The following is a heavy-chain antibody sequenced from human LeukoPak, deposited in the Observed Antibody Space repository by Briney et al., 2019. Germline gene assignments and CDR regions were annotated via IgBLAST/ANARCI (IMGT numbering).Heavy chain of an antibody. Sequence: GGSLRLFCAASGFTFRTYGMHWVRQAPGKGLEWVAFIRNDGTKYYADSVKGRFTISRDNSKNTLYLQMNSLRAEDTAVYYCAKTGSSSWGYFDYWGQGTLVTVSS. CDR2: IRNDGTK. J-gene: IGHJ4*02. CDR1: GFTFRTYG. CDR3: AKTGSSSWGYFDY. V-gene: IGHV3-30*02. D-gene: IGHD6-13*01.